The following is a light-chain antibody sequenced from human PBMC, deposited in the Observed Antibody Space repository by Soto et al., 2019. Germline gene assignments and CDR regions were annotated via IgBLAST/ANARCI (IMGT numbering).Light chain of an antibody. V-gene: IGKV3-11*01. CDR3: QQRNSWSYT. CDR1: QTVGST. J-gene: IGKJ2*01. Sequence: IVLTQSPGTLSLSPGERATLSCRASQTVGSTLAWYQQKPGQVPRLLIYDAFNRATGIPARFSGGGSGTDFTLTISSLEAEDFAVYYCQQRNSWSYTFGQGTRLQIK. CDR2: DAF.